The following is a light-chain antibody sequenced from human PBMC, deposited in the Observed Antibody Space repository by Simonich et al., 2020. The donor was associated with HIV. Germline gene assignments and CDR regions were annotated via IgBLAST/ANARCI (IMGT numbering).Light chain of an antibody. V-gene: IGKV1-13*02. J-gene: IGKJ3*01. CDR3: QQFNSYPVT. CDR1: QGISSY. CDR2: DAS. Sequence: IQMTQSPSTLSASVGDRVTITCRASQGISSYLAWYQQKPGKAPKLLIYDASSLESGVPSRFSGSGSGTDFTLTISSLQPEDFAIYYCQQFNSYPVTFGPGTKVDIK.